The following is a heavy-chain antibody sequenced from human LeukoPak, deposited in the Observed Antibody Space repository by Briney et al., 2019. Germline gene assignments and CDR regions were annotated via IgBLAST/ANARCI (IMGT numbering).Heavy chain of an antibody. CDR1: GFTLSSYW. J-gene: IGHJ3*02. CDR3: ASLSNRDSTFDI. Sequence: PGGSLRLSCAASGFTLSSYWMHRVRQAPGKGLVWVSYINSDGSRTNYADSVKGRFTISRDNAKNTLFLQMNSLRVEDTALYYCASLSNRDSTFDIWGQGTMVTVSS. V-gene: IGHV3-74*01. D-gene: IGHD1-14*01. CDR2: INSDGSRT.